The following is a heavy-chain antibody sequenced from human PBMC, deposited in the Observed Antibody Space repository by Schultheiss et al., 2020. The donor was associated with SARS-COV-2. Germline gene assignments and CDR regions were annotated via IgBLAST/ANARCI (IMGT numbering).Heavy chain of an antibody. D-gene: IGHD2-2*01. CDR2: ISSSGSTI. Sequence: GGSLRLSCAASGFTFSSYGMHWVRQAPGKGLEWVSYISSSGSTIYYADSVKGRFTISRDNAKNSLYLQMNSLRAEDTAVYYCASPQRSYCSSTSCYPPNLDYWGQGTLVTVSS. V-gene: IGHV3-48*04. CDR3: ASPQRSYCSSTSCYPPNLDY. J-gene: IGHJ4*02. CDR1: GFTFSSYG.